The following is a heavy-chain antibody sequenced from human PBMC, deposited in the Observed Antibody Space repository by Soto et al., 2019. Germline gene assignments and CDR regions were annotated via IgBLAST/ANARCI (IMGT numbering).Heavy chain of an antibody. V-gene: IGHV4-59*01. CDR1: GGSISSYY. J-gene: IGHJ6*02. D-gene: IGHD1-26*01. CDR2: IYYSGST. CDR3: ARLYSGSYYVGYYYGMDV. Sequence: SETLSLTCTVSGGSISSYYWSWIRQPPGRGLEWIGYIYYSGSTNYNPSLKSRVTISVDTSKNQFSLKLSSVTAADTAVYYCARLYSGSYYVGYYYGMDVWGQGTTVPVSS.